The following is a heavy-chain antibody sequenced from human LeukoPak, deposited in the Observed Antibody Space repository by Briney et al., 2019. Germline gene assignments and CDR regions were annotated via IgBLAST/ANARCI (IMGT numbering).Heavy chain of an antibody. J-gene: IGHJ6*02. CDR1: GFTFSNAW. Sequence: PGGSLRLSCAASGFTFSNAWMSWARQAPGKGLEWVSAISGSGGNTYYADSVKGRFTISRDNSKNTLYLQMNSLRAEDTAVYFCAKGHLPMTLRMDVWGQGTTVTVSS. V-gene: IGHV3-23*01. CDR2: ISGSGGNT. D-gene: IGHD3-22*01. CDR3: AKGHLPMTLRMDV.